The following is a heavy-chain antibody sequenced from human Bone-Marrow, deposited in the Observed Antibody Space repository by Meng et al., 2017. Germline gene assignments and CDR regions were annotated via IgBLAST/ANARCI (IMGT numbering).Heavy chain of an antibody. J-gene: IGHJ3*02. CDR2: IWYDGSNK. CDR3: ARSVPQFYAFDI. V-gene: IGHV3-33*01. CDR1: GFTFSSYG. Sequence: GESLKISCAAPGFTFSSYGMHWVRQAPGKGLEWVAVIWYDGSNKYYADSVKGRFTISRDNSKNTLYLQMNSLRAEDTAVYYCARSVPQFYAFDIWGQGTMVTVSS. D-gene: IGHD1-1*01.